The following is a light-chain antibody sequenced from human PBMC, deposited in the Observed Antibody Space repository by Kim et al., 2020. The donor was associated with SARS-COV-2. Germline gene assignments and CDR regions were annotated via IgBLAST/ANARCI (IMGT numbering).Light chain of an antibody. CDR3: NSRDINDKSWV. J-gene: IGLJ3*02. Sequence: SSELTQDPAVSVALGQTVRITCQGDSLRSYYASWYQQKPGQAPVLVIYGKNNRPSGIPDRFSGSSSGNTASLTITGAQAEDEADYYCNSRDINDKSWVFGGGTQLTVL. V-gene: IGLV3-19*01. CDR2: GKN. CDR1: SLRSYY.